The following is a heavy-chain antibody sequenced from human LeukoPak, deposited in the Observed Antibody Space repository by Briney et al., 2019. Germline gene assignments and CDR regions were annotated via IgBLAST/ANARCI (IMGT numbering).Heavy chain of an antibody. Sequence: SVKVSCKASGGTFGSYAISWVRQAPGQGLEWMGGIIPIFGTANYAQKFQGRVTITADESTSTAYMELSSLRSEDTAVYYCARERNKPTVDWFDPWGQGTLVTVSS. CDR1: GGTFGSYA. CDR3: ARERNKPTVDWFDP. V-gene: IGHV1-69*13. J-gene: IGHJ5*02. CDR2: IIPIFGTA. D-gene: IGHD4-23*01.